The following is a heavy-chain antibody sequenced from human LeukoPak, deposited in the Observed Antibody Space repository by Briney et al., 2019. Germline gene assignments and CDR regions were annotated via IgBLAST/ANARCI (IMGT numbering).Heavy chain of an antibody. CDR3: AREAALGAGDRQIVDY. J-gene: IGHJ4*02. D-gene: IGHD7-27*01. CDR2: IYYSGST. Sequence: SETLSLTCTVSGGSISSSSYYWGWNRQPPGKGLEWIGSIYYSGSTYYNPSLKSRVTISVDTSKKQFSLKLSSVTAADTAVYCCAREAALGAGDRQIVDYWGQGTLVTVSS. CDR1: GGSISSSSYY. V-gene: IGHV4-39*07.